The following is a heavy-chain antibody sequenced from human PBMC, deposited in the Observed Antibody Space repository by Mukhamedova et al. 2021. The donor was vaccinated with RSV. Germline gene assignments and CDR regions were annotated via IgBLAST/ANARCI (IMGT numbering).Heavy chain of an antibody. CDR2: ISSSGSTI. V-gene: IGHV3-11*01. D-gene: IGHD1-26*01. J-gene: IGHJ4*02. CDR3: ARGRYSGSYTGGGYFDY. Sequence: YISSSGSTIYYADSVKGRFTISRDNAKNSLYLQMNSLRAEDTAVYYCARGRYSGSYTGGGYFDYWGQGTLVTVSS.